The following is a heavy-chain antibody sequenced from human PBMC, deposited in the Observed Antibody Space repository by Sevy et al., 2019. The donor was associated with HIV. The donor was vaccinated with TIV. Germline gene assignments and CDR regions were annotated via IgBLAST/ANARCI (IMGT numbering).Heavy chain of an antibody. Sequence: SETLSLTCTVSGGSISSSSYYWGWIRQPPGKGLEWIGSIYYSGSTYYNPSLKSRVTISVDTSKNQFSLKLSSVTAADTAVYYCARHGSSTPLYYYYYYMDVWRKGTTVTVSS. D-gene: IGHD6-13*01. CDR1: GGSISSSSYY. CDR2: IYYSGST. V-gene: IGHV4-39*01. J-gene: IGHJ6*03. CDR3: ARHGSSTPLYYYYYYMDV.